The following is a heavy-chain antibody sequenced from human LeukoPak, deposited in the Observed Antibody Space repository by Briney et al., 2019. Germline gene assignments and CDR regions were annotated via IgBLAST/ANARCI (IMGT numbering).Heavy chain of an antibody. CDR1: DDSFSSHY. CDR2: ISYIGST. D-gene: IGHD4-17*01. V-gene: IGHV4-59*11. Sequence: SETLSLTCAVSDDSFSSHYWTWIRQPPGKGLEWIGYISYIGSTNYNPSLKSRVTISIDTSRNQFSLRLSSVTAAVTAVYYCARDLVTVTKGFDIWGQGTMVSVSS. CDR3: ARDLVTVTKGFDI. J-gene: IGHJ3*02.